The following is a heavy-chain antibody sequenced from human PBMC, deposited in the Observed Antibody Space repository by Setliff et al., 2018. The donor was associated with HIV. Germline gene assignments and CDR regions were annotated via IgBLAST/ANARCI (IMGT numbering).Heavy chain of an antibody. V-gene: IGHV3-23*01. CDR2: ISGRGDIT. D-gene: IGHD5-12*01. CDR1: GFTFNSYV. Sequence: GGSLRLSCAASGFTFNSYVMSWVRRTPGKGLEWVSAISGRGDITYYADSMKGRFTISRDNSKNTRYLQMNSLRAEDTAVYYCAPVRDGYNYFFDYWGQGTLVTVSS. J-gene: IGHJ4*02. CDR3: APVRDGYNYFFDY.